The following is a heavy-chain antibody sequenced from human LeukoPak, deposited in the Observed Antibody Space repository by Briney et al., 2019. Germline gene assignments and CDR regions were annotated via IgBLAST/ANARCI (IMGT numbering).Heavy chain of an antibody. D-gene: IGHD6-19*01. CDR1: GFTFSRYD. Sequence: HPGGSLRLSCAASGFTFSRYDMHWVRHATGKGLEWVSGIGTAGDTYYAGSVKGRFTISRENAKNSLYLQMNSLTAGDTAVYYCAGAGSETQWRAFDFWGQGALVTVFS. CDR2: IGTAGDT. CDR3: AGAGSETQWRAFDF. V-gene: IGHV3-13*01. J-gene: IGHJ4*02.